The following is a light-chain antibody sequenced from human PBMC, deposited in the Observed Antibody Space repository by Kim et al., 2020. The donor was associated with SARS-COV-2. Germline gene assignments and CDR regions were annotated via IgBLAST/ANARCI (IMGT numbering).Light chain of an antibody. J-gene: IGKJ1*01. CDR3: QQYYSYPWT. CDR2: AAS. CDR1: QTTSSY. V-gene: IGKV1-8*01. Sequence: ASTGDRVTITCRASQTTSSYLAWYQQKPGKAPKLLIYAASSLQSGVPSRFSGSGSGTDFTLTISCLQSEDSATYYCQQYYSYPWTFGQGTKVDIK.